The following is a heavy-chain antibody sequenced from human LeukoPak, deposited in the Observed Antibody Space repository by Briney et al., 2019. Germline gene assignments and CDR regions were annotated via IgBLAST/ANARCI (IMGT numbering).Heavy chain of an antibody. D-gene: IGHD5-18*01. CDR1: GFTLSNYA. V-gene: IGHV3-23*01. Sequence: GGSLRLSCVASGFTLSNYAMSWVRQAPEKGLDWVSVISGSAHKIRYADSVKGRFTISRDNSENTVYLQMNNLRAEDTALYYCAGRVTGYSSGYVYWGQGTLVTVSS. CDR2: ISGSAHKI. J-gene: IGHJ4*02. CDR3: AGRVTGYSSGYVY.